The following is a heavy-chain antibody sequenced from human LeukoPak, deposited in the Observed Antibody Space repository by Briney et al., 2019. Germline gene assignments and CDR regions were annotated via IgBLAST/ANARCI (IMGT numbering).Heavy chain of an antibody. CDR2: IYYSGST. D-gene: IGHD3-9*01. V-gene: IGHV4-59*01. J-gene: IGHJ4*02. CDR1: GGSISSYY. Sequence: SETLSLTCTVSGGSISSYYWSWIRQPPGKGLEWIGYIYYSGSTNYNPSLKSRVTMSLDKSKIQFSLKMSSVTAADTAVYYCARADTLTGYYFDYWGQGTLVTVSS. CDR3: ARADTLTGYYFDY.